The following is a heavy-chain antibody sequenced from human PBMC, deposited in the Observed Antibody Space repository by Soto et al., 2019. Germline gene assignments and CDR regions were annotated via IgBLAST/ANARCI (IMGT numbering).Heavy chain of an antibody. CDR1: GFTFSGAW. D-gene: IGHD5-18*01. CDR3: TTDFKGDTAVDY. J-gene: IGHJ4*02. V-gene: IGHV3-15*01. CDR2: IKRKTDGETT. Sequence: PGGSLRLSCAASGFTFSGAWMSWVRQAPGKGLEWVGRIKRKTDGETTDYAAPVKGRFTISRDDSKNTLYLQMSSLQTEDTALYYCTTDFKGDTAVDYWGQGTLVTVSS.